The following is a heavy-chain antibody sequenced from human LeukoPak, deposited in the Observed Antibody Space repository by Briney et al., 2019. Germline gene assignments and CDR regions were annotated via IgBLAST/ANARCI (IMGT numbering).Heavy chain of an antibody. J-gene: IGHJ6*02. CDR2: INWNGGST. CDR3: ATLYYYDSSGSHRYYYYYGMDV. D-gene: IGHD3-22*01. CDR1: RFTFDDYG. V-gene: IGHV3-20*04. Sequence: GGSLRLSCAASRFTFDDYGMSWVRQAPGKGLEWVSGINWNGGSTGYADSVKGRFTISRDNAKNSLYLQMNSLRAEDTALYYCATLYYYDSSGSHRYYYYYGMDVWGQGTTVTVSS.